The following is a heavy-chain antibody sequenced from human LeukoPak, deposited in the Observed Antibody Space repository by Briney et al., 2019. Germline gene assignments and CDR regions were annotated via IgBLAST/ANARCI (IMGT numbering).Heavy chain of an antibody. Sequence: GGSLRLSCAASGFTFSSYAMSWVRQAPGKGREWVSAISGSGGSTYYADSVKGRFTISRDNSKNTLYLQMNSLRAEDTAVYYCAKPPGYSYGSRRVGQYYFDYWGQGTLVTVSS. D-gene: IGHD5-18*01. CDR1: GFTFSSYA. CDR2: ISGSGGST. CDR3: AKPPGYSYGSRRVGQYYFDY. V-gene: IGHV3-23*01. J-gene: IGHJ4*02.